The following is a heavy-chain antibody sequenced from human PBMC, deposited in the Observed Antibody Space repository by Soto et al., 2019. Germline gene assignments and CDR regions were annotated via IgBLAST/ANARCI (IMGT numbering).Heavy chain of an antibody. CDR1: GYTFTSYG. CDR3: ARDAPPEDY. V-gene: IGHV1-18*01. CDR2: ISAYNGNT. Sequence: QVQLVQSGDEVKKPGASVKVSCKASGYTFTSYGISWVRQAPGQGLEWMGWISAYNGNTNYAKKLQGRVTMTTDTSMSIAYMAPRSMGAEDTAVYYSARDAPPEDYWGQGTMVTVSS. J-gene: IGHJ4*02.